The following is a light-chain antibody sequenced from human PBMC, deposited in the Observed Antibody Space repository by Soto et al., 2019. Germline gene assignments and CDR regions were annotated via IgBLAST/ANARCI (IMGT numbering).Light chain of an antibody. CDR2: RNN. CDR1: SSDIGSNA. V-gene: IGLV1-47*01. Sequence: QSVLTQPPSTSRTPGQRVTISCSGSSSDIGSNAVYWYQQLPGTPPKLLIYRNNQRPSGVPDRFSGTKSGTSASLAISGLRSEDEADYYCAAWNDGLSGFVFGTGTKVTVL. CDR3: AAWNDGLSGFV. J-gene: IGLJ1*01.